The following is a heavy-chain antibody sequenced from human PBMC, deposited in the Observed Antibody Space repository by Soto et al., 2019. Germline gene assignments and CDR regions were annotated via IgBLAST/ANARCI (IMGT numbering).Heavy chain of an antibody. Sequence: SGPTLVKPTQTLTLTCTFSGFSLSTSGVGVGWIRQPPGKALEWLALIYWDDDKRYSPSLKSRLTITKDTSKNQVVLTMTNMDPVDTATYYCAHRRLLDYYGSGSYEWFDPWGQGTLVTVSS. J-gene: IGHJ5*02. D-gene: IGHD3-10*01. CDR1: GFSLSTSGVG. CDR2: IYWDDDK. CDR3: AHRRLLDYYGSGSYEWFDP. V-gene: IGHV2-5*02.